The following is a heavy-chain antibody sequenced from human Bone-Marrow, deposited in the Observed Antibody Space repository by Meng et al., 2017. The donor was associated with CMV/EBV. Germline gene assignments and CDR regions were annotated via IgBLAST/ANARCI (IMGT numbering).Heavy chain of an antibody. CDR1: GYTFTSYA. CDR3: ASSPSYYLRDAFDI. CDR2: SNAGNGNT. D-gene: IGHD3-10*01. V-gene: IGHV1-3*02. J-gene: IGHJ3*02. Sequence: ASVKVSCKASGYTFTSYAMHWVRQAPGQRLEWMGWSNAGNGNTKYSQEFQGRVTITRDTSASTAYMELRSLRSDDTAVYYCASSPSYYLRDAFDIWGQGTMVTVSS.